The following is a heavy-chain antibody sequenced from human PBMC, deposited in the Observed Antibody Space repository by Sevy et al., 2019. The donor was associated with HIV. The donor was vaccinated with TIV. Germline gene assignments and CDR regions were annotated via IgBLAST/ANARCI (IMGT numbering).Heavy chain of an antibody. Sequence: GGSLRLSCAASGFTFSRYGMHWVRQTPGKGMEWVAVIWYDGDNKDYTDYGKGRFTISRDNSKNTVYLHMSSLRVEDTATYYCAKAIAACGYSLDSWGQGTLVTVSS. CDR2: IWYDGDNK. CDR1: GFTFSRYG. D-gene: IGHD3-22*01. V-gene: IGHV3-33*06. J-gene: IGHJ4*02. CDR3: AKAIAACGYSLDS.